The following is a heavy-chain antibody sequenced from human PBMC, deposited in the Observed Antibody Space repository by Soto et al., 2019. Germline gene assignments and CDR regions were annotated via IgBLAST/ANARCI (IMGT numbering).Heavy chain of an antibody. Sequence: GESLKISCQGSGYSLTAYCISWVRQMPGKGLEWMGRIDPSDSYTNYSPSFQGHVTISADKSISTAYLQWSSLKASDTAMYYCASFIAAAGMDAFDIWGQGTMVTVSS. CDR1: GYSLTAYC. CDR2: IDPSDSYT. CDR3: ASFIAAAGMDAFDI. V-gene: IGHV5-10-1*01. D-gene: IGHD6-13*01. J-gene: IGHJ3*02.